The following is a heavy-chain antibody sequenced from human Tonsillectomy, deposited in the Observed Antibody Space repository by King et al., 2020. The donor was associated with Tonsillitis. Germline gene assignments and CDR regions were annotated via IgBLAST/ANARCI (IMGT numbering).Heavy chain of an antibody. V-gene: IGHV5-10-1*01. D-gene: IGHD5-12*01. CDR1: GYSFSDYL. J-gene: IGHJ4*02. CDR3: ATRTGFSGYDSFFEY. Sequence: QLVQSGAAVKKPGESLGISCQGSGYSFSDYLITWVRQVPGKGLEWMGKIDPSDSYTNYRPSLQGHVTISADKSINTAYLRWSSLKASDTAIYYCATRTGFSGYDSFFEYWGQGTLVTVSS. CDR2: IDPSDSYT.